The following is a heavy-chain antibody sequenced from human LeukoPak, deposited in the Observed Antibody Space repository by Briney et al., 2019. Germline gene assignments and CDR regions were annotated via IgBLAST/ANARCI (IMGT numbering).Heavy chain of an antibody. CDR2: IFHSGTT. V-gene: IGHV4-39*01. Sequence: SETLSLTCTVSGDSFTSSNFSWGWVRQSPGKGLEWIGCIFHSGTTYYNPSLKSRVTISVYTSKNQISLRLTSVTASDTAVYYCRSSGTSWYADYWGQGNLVIVSS. CDR3: RSSGTSWYADY. D-gene: IGHD6-13*01. J-gene: IGHJ4*02. CDR1: GDSFTSSNFS.